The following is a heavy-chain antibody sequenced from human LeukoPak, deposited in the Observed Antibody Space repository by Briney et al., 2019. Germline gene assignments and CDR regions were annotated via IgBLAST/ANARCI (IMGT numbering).Heavy chain of an antibody. V-gene: IGHV3-7*03. J-gene: IGHJ5*02. Sequence: GGSLRLSCAASGFTFSNNWMSWVRQAPGKGLECVANIKKDGSEKYYINSVKGRFTISRDNAKNSLYLQMNSLRAEDTAVYYCASGIAAAENPWGQGTLVTVSS. CDR1: GFTFSNNW. D-gene: IGHD6-13*01. CDR3: ASGIAAAENP. CDR2: IKKDGSEK.